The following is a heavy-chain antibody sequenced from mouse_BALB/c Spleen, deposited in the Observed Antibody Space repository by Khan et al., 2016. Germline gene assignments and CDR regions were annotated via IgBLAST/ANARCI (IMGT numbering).Heavy chain of an antibody. CDR3: ARGNSYKDYDY. Sequence: QVRLQQSGAELARPGASVKLSCKASGYTFTTYWMQWVKQRPGQGLEWIGAIYPGDGDTRYNQKFKGKATLTADKSSSTAYMQLSSLASEDSAVYDCARGNSYKDYDYWGQGTTLTVSS. CDR1: GYTFTTYW. D-gene: IGHD2-4*01. CDR2: IYPGDGDT. J-gene: IGHJ2*01. V-gene: IGHV1-87*01.